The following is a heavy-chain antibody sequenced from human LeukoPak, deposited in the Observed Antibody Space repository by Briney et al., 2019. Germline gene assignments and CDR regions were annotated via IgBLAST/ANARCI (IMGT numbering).Heavy chain of an antibody. Sequence: PGGSLRLSCAASGFTVSSNYMSWVRQAPGKGLEWVSDIYSGGSTYYADSVKGRFTLSGDNSKNTLYLQMNSLRAEDTAVYYCARIFGDCSSTSCYTTYYYYYMDVWGKGTTVTVSS. D-gene: IGHD2-2*02. CDR3: ARIFGDCSSTSCYTTYYYYYMDV. V-gene: IGHV3-53*01. CDR1: GFTVSSNY. CDR2: IYSGGST. J-gene: IGHJ6*03.